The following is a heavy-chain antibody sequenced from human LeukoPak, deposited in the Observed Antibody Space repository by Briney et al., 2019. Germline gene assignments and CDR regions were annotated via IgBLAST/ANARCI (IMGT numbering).Heavy chain of an antibody. CDR2: ISSSSSYI. CDR3: ARDGLVWFGELYYFDY. Sequence: GGSLRLSCAASGFTFSSYSMNWARQPPGKGLEWVSSISSSSSYIYYADSVKGRFTISRDNAKNSLYLQMNSLRAEDTAVYYCARDGLVWFGELYYFDYWGQGTLVTVSS. V-gene: IGHV3-21*01. D-gene: IGHD3-10*01. CDR1: GFTFSSYS. J-gene: IGHJ4*02.